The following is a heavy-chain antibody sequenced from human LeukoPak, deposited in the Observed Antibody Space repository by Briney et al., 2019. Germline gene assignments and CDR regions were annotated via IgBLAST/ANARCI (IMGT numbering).Heavy chain of an antibody. J-gene: IGHJ4*02. CDR1: GGSISSGGYY. CDR2: IYTSGST. CDR3: AREGGYYTHFDY. D-gene: IGHD3-3*01. Sequence: NPSETLSLTCTVSGGSISSGGYYWNWIRQPAGKGLEWIGRIYTSGSTNCNPSLKSRVTKSVDTSKNQFSLKLNSVTAADTAVYYCAREGGYYTHFDYWGQGALVTVSS. V-gene: IGHV4-61*02.